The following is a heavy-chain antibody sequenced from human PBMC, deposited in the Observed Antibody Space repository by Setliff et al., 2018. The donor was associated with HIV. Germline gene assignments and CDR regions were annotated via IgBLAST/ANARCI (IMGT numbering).Heavy chain of an antibody. CDR1: GGAFTGRY. Sequence: PSETLSLTCAVYGGAFTGRYWGWVRQPPGKGLEWIGEIDYTGNTNHNPSLKSRVSTSVDMSKEQFSLKLKSATAADTAVYYCVRVSAFIMSPSFYYYGMDVWGQGTTVTVSS. CDR3: VRVSAFIMSPSFYYYGMDV. V-gene: IGHV4-34*01. CDR2: IDYTGNT. D-gene: IGHD3-10*01. J-gene: IGHJ6*02.